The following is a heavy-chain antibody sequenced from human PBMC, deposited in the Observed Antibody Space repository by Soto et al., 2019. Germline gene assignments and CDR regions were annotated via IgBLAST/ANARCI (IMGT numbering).Heavy chain of an antibody. V-gene: IGHV4-31*03. CDR2: IYYSGST. D-gene: IGHD5-12*01. CDR3: ARESRDGFNSPFDS. Sequence: QVQLQESGPGLVKPPQTLSLTCTVSGGSISSGAYYWSWIRQHPGKGLEWIGYIYYSGSTSYNPSLKSRVTISVDTSKNQFSLKLSSMTAADTAVYYCARESRDGFNSPFDSWGQGTLVTVSS. CDR1: GGSISSGAYY. J-gene: IGHJ4*02.